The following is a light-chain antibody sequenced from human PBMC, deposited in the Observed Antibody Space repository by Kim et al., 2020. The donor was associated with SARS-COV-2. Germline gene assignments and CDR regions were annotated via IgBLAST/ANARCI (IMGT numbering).Light chain of an antibody. CDR1: QSVSSN. J-gene: IGKJ1*01. CDR2: GAS. CDR3: QQYNNWPRT. Sequence: EIVMTQSPATLSVSPGERATLSCRASQSVSSNLAWYQQKPGQAPRLLIYGASTRATGIPARFSGSGSGTEFTLTISSLQSEDFAVYYCQQYNNWPRTFCQGTTGYIK. V-gene: IGKV3-15*01.